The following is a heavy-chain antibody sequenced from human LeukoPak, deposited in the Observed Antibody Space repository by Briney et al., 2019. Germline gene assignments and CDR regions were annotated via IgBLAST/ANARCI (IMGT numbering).Heavy chain of an antibody. D-gene: IGHD3-3*01. CDR3: ARPPYYDFWNGYYPDY. Sequence: GESLKISCKGSEYTFTNYWVGWVRQMPGKGPEWMGIIYPGDSDTRYSPSFQGQVTISVDKSISTAYLQWSSLKASDTAMYYCARPPYYDFWNGYYPDYWGQGTLVTVSS. V-gene: IGHV5-51*01. J-gene: IGHJ4*02. CDR2: IYPGDSDT. CDR1: EYTFTNYW.